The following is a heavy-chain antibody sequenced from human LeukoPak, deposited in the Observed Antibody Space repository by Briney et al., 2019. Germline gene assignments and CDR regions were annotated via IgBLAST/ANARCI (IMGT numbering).Heavy chain of an antibody. V-gene: IGHV5-10-1*01. J-gene: IGHJ4*02. CDR3: ARFDYVWGSYPKSYYFDY. D-gene: IGHD3-16*02. CDR2: IDPSDSYT. Sequence: GESLLISCKGSGSLFTSYWISWVRQLPGKGLEWMGRIDPSDSYTNYSPSFQGHVTISADKSISTAYLQWSSLKASDTAMYYCARFDYVWGSYPKSYYFDYWGQGTLVTVSS. CDR1: GSLFTSYW.